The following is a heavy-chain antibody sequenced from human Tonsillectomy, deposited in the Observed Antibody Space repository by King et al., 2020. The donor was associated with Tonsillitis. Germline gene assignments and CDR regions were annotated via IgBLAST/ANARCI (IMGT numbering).Heavy chain of an antibody. CDR2: INAGNGNT. CDR3: AQGSSSSYYYYYMDV. J-gene: IGHJ6*03. CDR1: GYTFTSYA. D-gene: IGHD6-6*01. Sequence: QLVQSGAEVKKPGASVKVSCKASGYTFTSYAMHWVRQAPGQRLEWMGWINAGNGNTKFSHKFQGRVTITRDTSASTAYMELSSLRSEDTAVYYCAQGSSSSYYYYYMDVWGKGTTVTVSS. V-gene: IGHV1-3*01.